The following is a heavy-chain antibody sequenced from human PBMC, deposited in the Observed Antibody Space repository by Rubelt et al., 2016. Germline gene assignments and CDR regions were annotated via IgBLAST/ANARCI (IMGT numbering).Heavy chain of an antibody. D-gene: IGHD1-14*01. CDR3: ARHHRVGSYYVDY. CDR1: GGSFSGYY. J-gene: IGHJ4*02. V-gene: IGHV4-34*01. CDR2: IYYSGGP. Sequence: QVQLQQWGAGLSKPSETLSLTCAVYGGSFSGYYWSWIRQPPGKGLEWIGSIYYSGGPYYNPSLKSRGTISVDTSKNQFSLKLSSVTAADTAVYYCARHHRVGSYYVDYWGQGTLVTVSS.